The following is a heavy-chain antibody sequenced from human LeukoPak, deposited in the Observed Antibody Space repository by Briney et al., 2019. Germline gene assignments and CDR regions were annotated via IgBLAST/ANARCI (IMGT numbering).Heavy chain of an antibody. CDR2: INHSGST. V-gene: IGHV4-34*01. J-gene: IGHJ3*02. CDR1: GGSFSGYY. CDR3: ASVSMVQGVISHDAFDI. Sequence: PSETLSLTCAVYGGSFSGYYWSWIRQPPGKGLEWIGEINHSGSTNYNPSLKSRVTISVDTSKNQFSLKLSSVTAADTAVYYCASVSMVQGVISHDAFDIWGQGTMATVSS. D-gene: IGHD3-10*01.